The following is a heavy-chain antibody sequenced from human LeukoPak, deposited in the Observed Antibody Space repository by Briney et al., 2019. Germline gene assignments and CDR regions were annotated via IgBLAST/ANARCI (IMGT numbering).Heavy chain of an antibody. V-gene: IGHV4-34*01. Sequence: PSETLSLTCAVYGGSFSGYYWSWIRQPPAKGLEWIGEINHSGSTNYNPSLKSRVTISVDTSMNQFSLRLSSVTAADTAVYYCARGIATHRPNWFDPWGQGTLVTVSS. CDR1: GGSFSGYY. J-gene: IGHJ5*02. CDR3: ARGIATHRPNWFDP. CDR2: INHSGST. D-gene: IGHD6-6*01.